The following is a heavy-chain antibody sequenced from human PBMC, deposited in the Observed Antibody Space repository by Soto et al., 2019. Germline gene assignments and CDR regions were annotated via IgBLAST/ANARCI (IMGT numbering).Heavy chain of an antibody. CDR1: GFTFSYSA. V-gene: IGHV3-21*06. J-gene: IGHJ4*02. D-gene: IGHD3-22*01. CDR2: ISGIRDYI. CDR3: AREGVHNYNEYYFDY. Sequence: PGGSLRLSCAASGFTFSYSAFHWVRRAPGKGLEWVSSISGIRDYIRYADSVKGRFTISRDNAKTSLYLQMNSLAAEDTTVYYCAREGVHNYNEYYFDYWGQGTLVTVSS.